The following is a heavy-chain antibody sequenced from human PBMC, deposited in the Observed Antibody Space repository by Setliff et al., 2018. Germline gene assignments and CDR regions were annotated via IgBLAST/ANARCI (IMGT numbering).Heavy chain of an antibody. V-gene: IGHV4-4*07. CDR3: AREQWLDPPGYYYMDV. CDR2: IYIGGSA. J-gene: IGHJ6*03. Sequence: KPSETLSLTCTVSGGSISSYYWSWIRQPAGKGLEWIGHIYIGGSANYNPSRKNGVTMSIDTSKNQFSLKLNSVTAADMAVYYCAREQWLDPPGYYYMDVWAKGTTVTVSS. CDR1: GGSISSYY. D-gene: IGHD6-19*01.